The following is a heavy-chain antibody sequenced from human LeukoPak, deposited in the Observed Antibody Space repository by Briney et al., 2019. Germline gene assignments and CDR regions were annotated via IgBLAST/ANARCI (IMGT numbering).Heavy chain of an antibody. Sequence: SETLSLTCTVSGGSISSGSYYWSWIRQAAGKGVEWIGRIYTGGSTNYNPSLKSRVTISVDTSKNQFSLKLSFVTAADTAVYYCARDKRGGSPYYFDYWDQGTLVTVSS. CDR3: ARDKRGGSPYYFDY. V-gene: IGHV4-61*02. CDR2: IYTGGST. D-gene: IGHD2-15*01. J-gene: IGHJ4*02. CDR1: GGSISSGSYY.